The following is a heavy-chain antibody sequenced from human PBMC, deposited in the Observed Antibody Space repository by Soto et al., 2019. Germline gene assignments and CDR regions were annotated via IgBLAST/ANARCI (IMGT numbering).Heavy chain of an antibody. CDR3: ARVPGGGSSWYFDY. CDR2: IKQDGREK. D-gene: IGHD6-13*01. J-gene: IGHJ4*02. V-gene: IGHV3-7*03. CDR1: GFTFSSDW. Sequence: GGSLTLSCAASGFTFSSDWMSWVRQAPGKGLEWVANIKQDGREKYYVDSVKGRFTISRDNAKNSLYLQMNSLRAEDTAVYFCARVPGGGSSWYFDYWGQGTLVTVSS.